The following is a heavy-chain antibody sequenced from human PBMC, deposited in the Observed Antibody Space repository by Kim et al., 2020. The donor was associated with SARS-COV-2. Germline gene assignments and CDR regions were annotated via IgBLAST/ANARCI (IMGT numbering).Heavy chain of an antibody. CDR3: ARDWAGCGGDCS. V-gene: IGHV3-74*01. CDR2: LNTDESRT. CDR1: GFTFSTSW. Sequence: GGSLRLSCAASGFTFSTSWMHWVRKAPGKGLVWVSLLNTDESRTNYAVSVKGRFSISRDNAKNTLYLQMNSLRAEDTAVYYCARDWAGCGGDCSWGQGTLVTVSS. D-gene: IGHD2-21*02. J-gene: IGHJ1*01.